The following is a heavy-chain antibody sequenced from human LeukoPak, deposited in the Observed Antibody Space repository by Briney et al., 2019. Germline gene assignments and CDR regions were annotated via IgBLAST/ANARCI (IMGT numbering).Heavy chain of an antibody. V-gene: IGHV3-64*01. Sequence: GGSLRLSCAASGFTFSSYAMHWVRQAPGKGLEYVSAISSNGGSTYYANSVKGRFTISRDNSKNTLYLQMGSLRAEDMAVYYCARGRIAVAGSIDAFDIWGQGTMVTVSS. CDR1: GFTFSSYA. CDR2: ISSNGGST. CDR3: ARGRIAVAGSIDAFDI. J-gene: IGHJ3*02. D-gene: IGHD6-19*01.